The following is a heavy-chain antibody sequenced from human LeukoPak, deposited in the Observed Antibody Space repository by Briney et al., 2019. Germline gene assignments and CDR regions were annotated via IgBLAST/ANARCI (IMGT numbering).Heavy chain of an antibody. J-gene: IGHJ6*02. CDR1: GFTFSSYS. CDR3: ARDLGGASYYYYYGMDV. Sequence: TGGSLRLSCAASGFTFSSYSMNWVRQAPGKGLEWVSYISSSGSTIYYADSVKGRFTISRDNAKNSLYLQMNSLRAEDTAVYYCARDLGGASYYYYYGMDVWGQGTTVTVSS. CDR2: ISSSGSTI. D-gene: IGHD3-16*01. V-gene: IGHV3-48*04.